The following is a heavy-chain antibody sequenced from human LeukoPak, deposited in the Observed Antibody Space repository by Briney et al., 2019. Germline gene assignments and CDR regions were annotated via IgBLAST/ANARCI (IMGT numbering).Heavy chain of an antibody. J-gene: IGHJ3*02. CDR3: ARPDLTTVTTADAFDI. CDR2: INSDGSST. Sequence: GGSLRLSCAASGFTFSSYAMSWVRQAPGKGLVWVSRINSDGSSTSYADSVKGRFTISRDNAKNTLYLQMNSLRAEDTAVYYCARPDLTTVTTADAFDIWGQGTMVTVSS. V-gene: IGHV3-74*01. D-gene: IGHD4-17*01. CDR1: GFTFSSYA.